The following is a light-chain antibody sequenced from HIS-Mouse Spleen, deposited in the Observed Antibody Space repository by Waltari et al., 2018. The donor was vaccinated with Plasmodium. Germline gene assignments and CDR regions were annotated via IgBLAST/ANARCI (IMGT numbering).Light chain of an antibody. CDR2: KGS. V-gene: IGLV3-25*03. Sequence: SYELTQPPSVSVSPGHTASITCSGDALPKHYAYCYQQKPGQAPVLVINKGSERPSGIPERFSGSSSGTTVTLTISGVQAEDEADYYCQSADSSGTPNWVFGGGTKLTVL. CDR1: ALPKHY. CDR3: QSADSSGTPNWV. J-gene: IGLJ3*02.